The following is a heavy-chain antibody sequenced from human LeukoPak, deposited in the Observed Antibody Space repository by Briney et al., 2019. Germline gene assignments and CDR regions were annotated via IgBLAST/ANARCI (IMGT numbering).Heavy chain of an antibody. CDR1: GYSISSGYY. Sequence: SETLSLTCTVSGYSISSGYYWGWIRQPPGKGLEWIGSIYHSGSTYYNPSLKSRVTISVDTSKNQFSLKLGSVTAADTAVYYCAARLGYCSGGSCYSGPAAGEDNWFDPWGQGTLVTVSS. D-gene: IGHD2-15*01. CDR2: IYHSGST. J-gene: IGHJ5*02. CDR3: AARLGYCSGGSCYSGPAAGEDNWFDP. V-gene: IGHV4-38-2*02.